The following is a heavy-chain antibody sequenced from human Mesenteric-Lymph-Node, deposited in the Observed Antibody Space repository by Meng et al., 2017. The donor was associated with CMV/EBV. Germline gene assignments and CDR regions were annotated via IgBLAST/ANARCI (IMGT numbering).Heavy chain of an antibody. Sequence: IHGLRQDPGQSREWVGWLNGGDGNSRVAPKFQGRVTIKRDTSAPTLAPTIYMELSDLGSGDTSVYYCARDHPHPESSIGLYPVVLAQWGQGTLVTVSS. CDR3: ARDHPHPESSIGLYPVVLAQ. V-gene: IGHV1-3*01. CDR2: LNGGDGNS. J-gene: IGHJ4*02. D-gene: IGHD2-15*01.